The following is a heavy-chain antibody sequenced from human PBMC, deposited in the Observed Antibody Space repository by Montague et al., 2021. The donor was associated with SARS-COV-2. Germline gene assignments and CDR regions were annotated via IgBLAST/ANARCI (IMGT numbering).Heavy chain of an antibody. V-gene: IGHV4-34*01. Sequence: SETLSLTCAVYGGSLSGSYWSCIRQPPGKGLELIGEINHSGVTNYNPSLKSRVTISMDTSKNQFSLNVNSVSAADTAVYYCARALFSRRGVYITTYYYSYYIDAWGTGTTVTVSS. J-gene: IGHJ6*03. D-gene: IGHD3-10*01. CDR3: ARALFSRRGVYITTYYYSYYIDA. CDR2: INHSGVT. CDR1: GGSLSGSY.